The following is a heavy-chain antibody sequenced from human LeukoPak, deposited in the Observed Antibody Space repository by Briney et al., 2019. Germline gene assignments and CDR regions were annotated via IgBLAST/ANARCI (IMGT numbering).Heavy chain of an antibody. V-gene: IGHV4-34*01. Sequence: SETLSLTCAVYGGSFSGYYWSWIRQPPGKGLEWIGEINHSGSTNYNPSLESRVTISVDTSKNQFSLKLSSVTAADTAVYYCARGRYSSGWYIARWFDPWGQGTLVTVSS. J-gene: IGHJ5*02. CDR3: ARGRYSSGWYIARWFDP. CDR2: INHSGST. D-gene: IGHD6-19*01. CDR1: GGSFSGYY.